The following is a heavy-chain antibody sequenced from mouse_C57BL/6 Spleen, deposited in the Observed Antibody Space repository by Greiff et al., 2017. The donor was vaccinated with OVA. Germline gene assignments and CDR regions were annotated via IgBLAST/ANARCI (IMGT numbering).Heavy chain of an antibody. CDR1: GFTFSSYA. CDR3: ARDPGYDYDYYAMDY. CDR2: ISDGGSYT. J-gene: IGHJ4*01. D-gene: IGHD2-4*01. V-gene: IGHV5-4*01. Sequence: EVHLVESGGGLVKPGGSLKLSCAASGFTFSSYAMSWVRQTPEKRLEWVATISDGGSYTYYPDNVKGRFTFSRDNANNNLYLQMSHLKYEDTAMYYCARDPGYDYDYYAMDYWGQGTSVTVSS.